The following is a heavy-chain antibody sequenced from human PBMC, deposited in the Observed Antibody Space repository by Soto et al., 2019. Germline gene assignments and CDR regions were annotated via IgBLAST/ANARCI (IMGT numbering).Heavy chain of an antibody. V-gene: IGHV3-23*01. Sequence: GGSLRLSCAASGFTFSSYAMTWVRRAPGRGLEWVSVISGSSSHIDYADSLKGRFTISRDNSKNTVYLQIDSLRAEDTAIYYCAKDRGNSGWGSIFEVWGQGTLVTVSS. J-gene: IGHJ4*02. D-gene: IGHD6-19*01. CDR3: AKDRGNSGWGSIFEV. CDR2: ISGSSSHI. CDR1: GFTFSSYA.